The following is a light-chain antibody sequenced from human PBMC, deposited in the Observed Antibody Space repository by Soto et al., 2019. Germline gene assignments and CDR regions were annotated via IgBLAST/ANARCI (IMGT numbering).Light chain of an antibody. V-gene: IGLV2-14*01. CDR2: EVS. Sequence: QSALTQPASVSGSPGQSITISCTGTSSDVGDYDYVSWYQQYPGKAPQLMIFEVSNRPSGVSNRFSGSKSGNTASLTISGLPAEDEADYYCSSYTSSSTLFVFGSGTKLTVL. CDR1: SSDVGDYDY. CDR3: SSYTSSSTLFV. J-gene: IGLJ1*01.